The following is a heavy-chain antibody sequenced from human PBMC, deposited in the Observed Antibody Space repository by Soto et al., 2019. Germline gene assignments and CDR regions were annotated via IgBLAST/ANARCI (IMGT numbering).Heavy chain of an antibody. D-gene: IGHD2-15*01. Sequence: DVQLLESGGGLVQPEWSLRLPCAAAGYTFSSYAMGWVRQGPGKGLEWVAGVSIGGSTHYADSVRGRFTISRDNSKNTLSLQMNSLTDEDTAVYFCAKRRGAGGHVDNWGQGALVTVSS. CDR1: GYTFSSYA. CDR2: VSIGGST. V-gene: IGHV3-23*01. J-gene: IGHJ4*02. CDR3: AKRRGAGGHVDN.